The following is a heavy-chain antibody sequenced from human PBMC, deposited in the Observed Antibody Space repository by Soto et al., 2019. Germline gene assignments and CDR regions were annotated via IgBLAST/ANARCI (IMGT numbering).Heavy chain of an antibody. CDR1: GYTFTSYG. CDR3: ARGGFAITMGRGVMPGGWFDL. V-gene: IGHV1-18*01. CDR2: ISAYNGNT. D-gene: IGHD3-10*01. J-gene: IGHJ5*02. Sequence: QVQLVQSGAEVKKPGASVKVSCKASGYTFTSYGISWVRQAPGQGLEWMGWISAYNGNTNYAQKLQGRVTMTTDTSTSTDYMELRSLRSDDTAVYYCARGGFAITMGRGVMPGGWFDLWGQGTLVTVSS.